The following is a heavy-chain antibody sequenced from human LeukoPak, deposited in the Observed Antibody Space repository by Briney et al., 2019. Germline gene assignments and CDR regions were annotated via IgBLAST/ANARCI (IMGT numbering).Heavy chain of an antibody. Sequence: SQTLSLTCFVSDGSISTGSYFWNWIRQPAGKGLEWIGRTYTGGSPNYNPSLKSRVTISVDTSKNQFSLKLTSVTAADTAMYYCARSRLWELNMAFDYWGQGTLVTVSS. V-gene: IGHV4-61*02. CDR1: DGSISTGSYF. CDR2: TYTGGSP. D-gene: IGHD1-26*01. CDR3: ARSRLWELNMAFDY. J-gene: IGHJ4*02.